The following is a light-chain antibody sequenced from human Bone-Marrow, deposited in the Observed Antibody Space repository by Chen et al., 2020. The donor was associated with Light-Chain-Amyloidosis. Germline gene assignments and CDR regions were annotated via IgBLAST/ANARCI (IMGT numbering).Light chain of an antibody. Sequence: DIQMTPSPSTLSASVGDSVTITCRGSQSLDNWLAWYQQKPGKAPKLLIYKASTLVSGVPSRFSGRGSGTEFTLTISSLQPDDFATYYCQQYNTRSITFGQGTRLEIK. CDR2: KAS. CDR3: QQYNTRSIT. CDR1: QSLDNW. J-gene: IGKJ5*01. V-gene: IGKV1-5*03.